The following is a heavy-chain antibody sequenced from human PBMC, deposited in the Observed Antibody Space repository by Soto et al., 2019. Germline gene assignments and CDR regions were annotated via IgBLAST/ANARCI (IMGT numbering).Heavy chain of an antibody. CDR2: IWYDGSNK. J-gene: IGHJ4*02. CDR3: ARDLNDFWSGYLSLDY. CDR1: GFTFSSYG. V-gene: IGHV3-33*01. Sequence: PGGSLRLSCAASGFTFSSYGMHWVRQAPGKGLEWVAFIWYDGSNKYYADSVKGRFTISRDNSKNTVYLQMNSLRAEDTAVYYCARDLNDFWSGYLSLDYWGQGTLVTVSS. D-gene: IGHD3-3*01.